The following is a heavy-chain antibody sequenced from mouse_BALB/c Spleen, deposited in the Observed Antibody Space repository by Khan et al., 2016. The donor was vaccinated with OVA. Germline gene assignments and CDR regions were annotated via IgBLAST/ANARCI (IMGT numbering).Heavy chain of an antibody. CDR3: ARQPYYHYNIMDY. J-gene: IGHJ4*01. CDR1: GFSLTNYG. Sequence: QVQLKQSGHGLAAPSQSLSITCTISGFSLTNYGVHWIRQPPGKGLEWLVVIWSDGSTTYNSALQSRLTITKDNSQSQVFLKMNGLQTDDTAIYFCARQPYYHYNIMDYWGQGTSVTVSS. CDR2: IWSDGST. V-gene: IGHV2-6-1*01. D-gene: IGHD2-10*01.